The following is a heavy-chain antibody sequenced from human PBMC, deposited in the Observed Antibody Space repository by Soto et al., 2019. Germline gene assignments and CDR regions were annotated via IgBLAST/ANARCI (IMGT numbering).Heavy chain of an antibody. J-gene: IGHJ4*02. V-gene: IGHV3-74*01. CDR2: INKDGSYK. CDR3: ARGGLEPFDY. Sequence: QPGVSLRLSCATSGFTFSYELMHWVRQVPGKGLVWVSRINKDGSYKNYADFVEGRFTISRDDAKSELYLHMDRLRAEDTAVYYCARGGLEPFDYLGQGALVTVSS. D-gene: IGHD1-1*01. CDR1: GFTFSYEL.